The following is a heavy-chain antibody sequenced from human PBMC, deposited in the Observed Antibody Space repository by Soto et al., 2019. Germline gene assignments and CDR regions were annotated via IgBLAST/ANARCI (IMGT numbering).Heavy chain of an antibody. D-gene: IGHD3-16*02. CDR2: IYYSGST. J-gene: IGHJ4*02. Sequence: QLQLQESGPGLVKPSETLSLTCTVSGGSISSSSYYWGWIRQPPGKGLEWIGSIYYSGSTYYTPSLKSRVSISVDTSKNQFSRKMSCVTAADTAVYYCVVPPRIMVTFGGVIDTYYFDYWGQGTLVTVSS. CDR1: GGSISSSSYY. V-gene: IGHV4-39*01. CDR3: VVPPRIMVTFGGVIDTYYFDY.